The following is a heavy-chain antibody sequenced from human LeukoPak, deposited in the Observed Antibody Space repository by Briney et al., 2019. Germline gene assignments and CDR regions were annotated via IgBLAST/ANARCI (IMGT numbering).Heavy chain of an antibody. CDR1: GFTVSINY. CDR2: IYSGGST. Sequence: GGSLRLSCAASGFTVSINYMSWVRQAPGKGLEWVSVIYSGGSTYYADSVKGRFTISRDNSKNTLYLQMNSLRAEDTAVYYCATPTPSAYYYGSGKYYYYMDVWGKGTTVTVSS. J-gene: IGHJ6*03. D-gene: IGHD3-10*01. CDR3: ATPTPSAYYYGSGKYYYYMDV. V-gene: IGHV3-53*01.